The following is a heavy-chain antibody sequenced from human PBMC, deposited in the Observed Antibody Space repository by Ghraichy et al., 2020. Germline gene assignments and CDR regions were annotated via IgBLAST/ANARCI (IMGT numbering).Heavy chain of an antibody. J-gene: IGHJ5*02. V-gene: IGHV1-18*01. CDR1: GYTFTSYG. D-gene: IGHD6-13*01. Sequence: ASVKVSCKASGYTFTSYGISWVRQAPGQGLEWMGWISAYNGNTNYAQKLQGRVTMTTDTSTSTAYMELRSLRSDDTAVYYCARDPATYSSSWYFWFDPWGQGTLVTVSS. CDR2: ISAYNGNT. CDR3: ARDPATYSSSWYFWFDP.